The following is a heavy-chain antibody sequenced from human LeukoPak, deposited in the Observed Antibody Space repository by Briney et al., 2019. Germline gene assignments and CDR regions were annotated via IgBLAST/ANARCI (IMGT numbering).Heavy chain of an antibody. CDR1: GDSVSSNNAA. CDR3: ARDSLGGPLFDY. D-gene: IGHD3-16*01. V-gene: IGHV6-1*01. J-gene: IGHJ4*02. Sequence: SQTLSLTCAISGDSVSSNNAAWDWIRQSPSRGLEWLGRTYYKSKWYNDYAVSVKSRISINPDTSKSQFSLQLNSVTPEDTAVYYCARDSLGGPLFDYWGQGTLVTVSS. CDR2: TYYKSKWYN.